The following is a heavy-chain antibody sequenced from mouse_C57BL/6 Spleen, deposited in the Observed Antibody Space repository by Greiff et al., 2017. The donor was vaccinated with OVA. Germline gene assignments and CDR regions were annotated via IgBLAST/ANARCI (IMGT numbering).Heavy chain of an antibody. J-gene: IGHJ3*01. D-gene: IGHD4-1*01. CDR2: IDPETGGT. CDR3: TREETGTQAWFAY. CDR1: GYTFTDYE. Sequence: QVQLQQSGAELVRPGASVTLSCKASGYTFTDYEMHWVKQTPVHGLEWIGAIDPETGGTAYNQKFKGKAILTADKSSSTGYMELRSLTSEDSAVYYCTREETGTQAWFAYWGQGTLVTVSA. V-gene: IGHV1-15*01.